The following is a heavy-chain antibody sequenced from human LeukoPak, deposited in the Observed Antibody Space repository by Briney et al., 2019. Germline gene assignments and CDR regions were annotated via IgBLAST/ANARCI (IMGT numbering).Heavy chain of an antibody. J-gene: IGHJ5*02. V-gene: IGHV4-61*02. Sequence: SETLSLTCTVSGGSISSGSYYWSWIRQPAGKGLEWIGRIYTRGSTNYNPSLKSRVTISVDTSKNQFSLKLSSVTAADTAVYYCARVAAAGTSWFDPWGQGTLVTVSS. CDR1: GGSISSGSYY. CDR2: IYTRGST. D-gene: IGHD6-13*01. CDR3: ARVAAAGTSWFDP.